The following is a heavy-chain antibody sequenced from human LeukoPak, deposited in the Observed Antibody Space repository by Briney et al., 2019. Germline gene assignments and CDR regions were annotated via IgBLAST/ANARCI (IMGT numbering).Heavy chain of an antibody. CDR1: GGSISSSSYY. CDR2: IYYSGST. V-gene: IGHV4-39*01. Sequence: SETLSLTCTVSGGSISSSSYYWGWIRQPPGKGLEWIGSIYYSGSTYYNPSLKSRVTISVDTSKNQFSLKLSSVAAVDTAVYYCARRPSGIAALTYFDYWGQGTLVTVSS. J-gene: IGHJ4*02. D-gene: IGHD6-13*01. CDR3: ARRPSGIAALTYFDY.